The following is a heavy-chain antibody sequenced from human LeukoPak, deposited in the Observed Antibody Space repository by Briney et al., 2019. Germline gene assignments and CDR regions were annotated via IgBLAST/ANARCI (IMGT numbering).Heavy chain of an antibody. D-gene: IGHD4-23*01. CDR2: INTNTGNP. V-gene: IGHV7-4-1*02. CDR3: AREVAPGGFDY. CDR1: GYTFKSYA. Sequence: ASVKVSCKASGYTFKSYAMNWVRQAPGQGLEGLGWINTNTGNPTYAQGFTGRFVFSLDTSVSTAYLQISSLKAEDTGVYYCAREVAPGGFDYWGQGTLVIVSS. J-gene: IGHJ4*02.